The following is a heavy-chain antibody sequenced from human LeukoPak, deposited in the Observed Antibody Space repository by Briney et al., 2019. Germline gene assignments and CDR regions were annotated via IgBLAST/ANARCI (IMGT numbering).Heavy chain of an antibody. D-gene: IGHD6-6*01. CDR3: ARASLPNSSSSRRYYYMDV. Sequence: PSETLSLTCAVYAGSFSGYYWSWIRQPPGKGLEWIGEINHSGSTNYNPSLKSRVTISVDTSKNQFSLKLSSVTAADTAVYYCARASLPNSSSSRRYYYMDVWGKGTTVTVSS. V-gene: IGHV4-34*01. J-gene: IGHJ6*03. CDR2: INHSGST. CDR1: AGSFSGYY.